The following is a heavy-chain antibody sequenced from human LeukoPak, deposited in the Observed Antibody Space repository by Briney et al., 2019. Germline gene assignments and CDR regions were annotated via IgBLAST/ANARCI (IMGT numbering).Heavy chain of an antibody. V-gene: IGHV3-53*01. Sequence: GGSLRLSCAASGFTVSTNYMSWVRQAPGKGLEWVSVIYSGGTTNYADSVKGRFTISRDNSKNTVYLQMNSLKTEDTAVYYCTTDLGSYVLRFLEWLPYGMDVWGQGTTVTVSS. CDR1: GFTVSTNY. D-gene: IGHD3-3*01. CDR3: TTDLGSYVLRFLEWLPYGMDV. CDR2: IYSGGTT. J-gene: IGHJ6*02.